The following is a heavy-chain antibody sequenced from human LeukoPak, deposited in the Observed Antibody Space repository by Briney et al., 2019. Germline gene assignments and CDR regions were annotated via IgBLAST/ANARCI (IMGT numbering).Heavy chain of an antibody. CDR3: ARNFIENSMGAFDI. Sequence: GGSLSLSCAASGFTFSTYWMSWVREAPGKGQGWVANIRQDGSEQYYVASVKGRFTISRDSAKHSLYLQMNSLRAEDTGVYYCARNFIENSMGAFDIWGQGPRVTVSS. V-gene: IGHV3-7*01. CDR1: GFTFSTYW. CDR2: IRQDGSEQ. D-gene: IGHD1/OR15-1a*01. J-gene: IGHJ3*02.